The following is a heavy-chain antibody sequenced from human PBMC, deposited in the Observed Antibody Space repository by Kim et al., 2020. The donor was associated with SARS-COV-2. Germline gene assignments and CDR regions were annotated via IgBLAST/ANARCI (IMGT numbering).Heavy chain of an antibody. V-gene: IGHV1-18*01. J-gene: IGHJ4*02. CDR1: GYTFTSYG. CDR3: ARDNGITIFGVVIYTSNPHLDY. CDR2: ISAYNGNT. Sequence: ASVKVSCKASGYTFTSYGISWVRQAPGQGLEWMGWISAYNGNTNYAQKLQGRVTMTTDTCTSTAYMELRSLRSDDTAVYYCARDNGITIFGVVIYTSNPHLDYWGQGTLVTVST. D-gene: IGHD3-3*01.